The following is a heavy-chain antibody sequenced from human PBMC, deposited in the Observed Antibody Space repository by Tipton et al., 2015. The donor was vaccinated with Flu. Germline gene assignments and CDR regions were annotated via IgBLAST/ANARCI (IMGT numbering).Heavy chain of an antibody. CDR3: ARDVFYYFDY. V-gene: IGHV3-30*02. CDR2: VGHDGNNK. J-gene: IGHJ4*02. D-gene: IGHD5/OR15-5a*01. Sequence: QVQLVQSGGGVVQPGESLRLSCAGSGFTFSTSGIHWVRQAPGKGLEWVGFVGHDGNNKQYAESVKGRFTISRDNSQNTVFVEMSSLTPDDTAMYYCARDVFYYFDYWGQGALVTVSS. CDR1: GFTFSTSG.